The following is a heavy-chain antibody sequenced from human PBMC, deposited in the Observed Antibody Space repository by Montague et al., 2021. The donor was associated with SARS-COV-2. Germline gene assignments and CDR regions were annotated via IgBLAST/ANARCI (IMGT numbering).Heavy chain of an antibody. Sequence: FLRLSCAASGFTFSSYAMHWVRQAPGKGLEWVAVISYDGSNKYYADSVKGRFTISRDNSKNTLYLQMNSLRAEDTAVYYCARVASGSYYSYFDYWGQGTLVTVSS. CDR1: GFTFSSYA. V-gene: IGHV3-30-3*01. CDR2: ISYDGSNK. D-gene: IGHD1-26*01. CDR3: ARVASGSYYSYFDY. J-gene: IGHJ4*02.